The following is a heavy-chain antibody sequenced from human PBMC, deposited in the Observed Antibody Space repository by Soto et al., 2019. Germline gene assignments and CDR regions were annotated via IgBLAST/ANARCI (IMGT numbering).Heavy chain of an antibody. Sequence: ASVKVSCKASGYKFTSYTVYWVRQAPGQGPEWMGWINVATGNTKYSQKFQGGVTISRNTSATTAYMELSSLRSEDTAVYYCARVGPPADHWGQGTLVTVS. CDR2: INVATGNT. CDR1: GYKFTSYT. J-gene: IGHJ5*02. CDR3: ARVGPPADH. V-gene: IGHV1-3*01.